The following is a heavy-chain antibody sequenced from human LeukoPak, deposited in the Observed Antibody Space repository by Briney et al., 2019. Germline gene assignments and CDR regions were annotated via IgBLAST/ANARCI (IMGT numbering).Heavy chain of an antibody. CDR1: GGSISSYY. D-gene: IGHD3-3*01. CDR3: ARDLLEGVVDY. CDR2: IYYSGST. Sequence: PSETLSLTCTVSGGSISSYYWSWIRQPPGKGLEWIGYIYYSGSTNYNPSLKSRVTISVDTSKNQFSLKLSSVTAADTAVYYCARDLLEGVVDYWGQGTLVTVSS. V-gene: IGHV4-59*12. J-gene: IGHJ4*02.